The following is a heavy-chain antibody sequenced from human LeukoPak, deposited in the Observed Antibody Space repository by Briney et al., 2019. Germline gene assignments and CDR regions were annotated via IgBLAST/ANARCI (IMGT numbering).Heavy chain of an antibody. J-gene: IGHJ5*02. CDR3: ARTYYDFWSADNWFDP. CDR1: GGSFSGYY. CDR2: INHSGST. V-gene: IGHV4-34*01. D-gene: IGHD3-3*01. Sequence: SETLSLTCAVYGGSFSGYYWSWIRQPPGKGLEWIGEINHSGSTNYNPSLKSRVTIAVDTSKNQFSLKLSSVTAADTAVYYCARTYYDFWSADNWFDPWGQGTLVTVSS.